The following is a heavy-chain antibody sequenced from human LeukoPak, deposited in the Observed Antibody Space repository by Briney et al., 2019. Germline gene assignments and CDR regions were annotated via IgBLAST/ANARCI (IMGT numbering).Heavy chain of an antibody. Sequence: SGGSLRLSCAASGFTFTSYSMNWVRQAPGKGLEWVSTISGGGGSTYYADSVKGRFTISRDNSKNTLYLQMNSLRAEDTAVYYCARDGVDSSSWYTLHPYNWFDPWGQGTLVTVSS. CDR2: ISGGGGST. D-gene: IGHD6-13*01. CDR3: ARDGVDSSSWYTLHPYNWFDP. CDR1: GFTFTSYS. J-gene: IGHJ5*02. V-gene: IGHV3-23*01.